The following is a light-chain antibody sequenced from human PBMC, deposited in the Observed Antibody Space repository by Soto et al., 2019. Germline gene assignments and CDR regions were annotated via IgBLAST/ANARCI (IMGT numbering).Light chain of an antibody. CDR2: TTV. CDR1: TGIVTSGHY. V-gene: IGLV7-43*01. CDR3: LLSYGGARV. J-gene: IGLJ3*02. Sequence: QAVVTQEPSLTVSPGGTVTLTCASSTGIVTSGHYPNWFQQKPGQAPRALIYTTVNKHFWTPARFSGSLLGGKAALTLSGVQPEEEAEYYCLLSYGGARVFGGGTKLTVL.